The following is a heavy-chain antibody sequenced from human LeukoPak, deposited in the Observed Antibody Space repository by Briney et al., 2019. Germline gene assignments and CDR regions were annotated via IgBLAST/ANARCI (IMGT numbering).Heavy chain of an antibody. D-gene: IGHD2-8*01. CDR3: AQNGQSGFSFDP. J-gene: IGHJ5*02. CDR2: GSDVGGT. Sequence: SETLSLTCAVYGASLNGHYWSWIRQPPGKGLEWIGEGSDVGGTKYNPSLKSRVTISADTSKNQFSLKLSSVTAADMAVYYCAQNGQSGFSFDPWGQGTLVTVSS. V-gene: IGHV4-34*01. CDR1: GASLNGHY.